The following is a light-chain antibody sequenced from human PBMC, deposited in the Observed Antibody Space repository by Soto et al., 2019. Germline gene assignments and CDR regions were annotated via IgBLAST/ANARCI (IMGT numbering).Light chain of an antibody. V-gene: IGKV3-20*01. CDR1: QSVTSPF. J-gene: IGKJ1*01. CDR2: STS. CDR3: QQYGSSPRT. Sequence: EIVLTQSPGTLSLSPGERATLSCRASQSVTSPFLAWYQQKPGQPPRLLIYSTSGRATGIPGRFSGSGSGTDFTLTISSLEPEDSAVYYCQQYGSSPRTFGQGTKVEV.